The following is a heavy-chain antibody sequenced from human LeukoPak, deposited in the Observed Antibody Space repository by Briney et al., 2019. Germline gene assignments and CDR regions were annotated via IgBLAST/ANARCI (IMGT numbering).Heavy chain of an antibody. CDR2: ISHSGST. Sequence: ASETLSLTCAVSGGSFSGYYWSWIRQPPGKGLEWIGEISHSGSTNYSPSLKSRVTISVDTSKNQFSLNLSSVTAADTAVYYCAKGDNYYDSSGYFDYWGQGTLVTVSS. CDR1: GGSFSGYY. CDR3: AKGDNYYDSSGYFDY. J-gene: IGHJ4*02. D-gene: IGHD3-22*01. V-gene: IGHV4-34*01.